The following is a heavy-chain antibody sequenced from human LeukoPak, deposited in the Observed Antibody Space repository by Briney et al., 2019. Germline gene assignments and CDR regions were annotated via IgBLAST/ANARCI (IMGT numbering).Heavy chain of an antibody. CDR1: GFTFRNYA. Sequence: GGSLRLSCSASGFTFRNYAVSWVRQAPGKGLEWVSAIGNTGHPTYYADSVKGRFTISRDNSMDTLYLQMNTLRAEDTAMYYCARGYCSSGSCYSPAFDYWGQGTLVTVSS. CDR2: IGNTGHPT. CDR3: ARGYCSSGSCYSPAFDY. V-gene: IGHV3-23*01. J-gene: IGHJ4*02. D-gene: IGHD2-15*01.